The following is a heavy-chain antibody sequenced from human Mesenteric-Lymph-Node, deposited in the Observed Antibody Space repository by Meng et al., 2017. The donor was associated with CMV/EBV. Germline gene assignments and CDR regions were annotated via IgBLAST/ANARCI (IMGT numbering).Heavy chain of an antibody. CDR3: AREKSGSYSNYYGMDV. CDR1: GGSFNTFS. V-gene: IGHV1-69*05. CDR2: IIPIFGTA. D-gene: IGHD1-26*01. Sequence: SVKVSCKASGGSFNTFSISWVRQAPGQGLEWMGGIIPIFGTANYAQKFQGRVTITTDESTTTAYMELSSLRSEDTAMYYCAREKSGSYSNYYGMDVWGQGTTVTVSS. J-gene: IGHJ6*02.